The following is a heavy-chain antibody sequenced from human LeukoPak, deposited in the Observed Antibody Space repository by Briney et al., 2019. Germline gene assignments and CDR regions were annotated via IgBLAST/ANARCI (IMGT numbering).Heavy chain of an antibody. V-gene: IGHV3-21*01. J-gene: IGHJ4*02. CDR1: GFTFSSYS. CDR3: ARGKYSSGWFDY. CDR2: ITTSSTYK. D-gene: IGHD6-19*01. Sequence: PGGSLRLSCAASGFTFSSYSMSWVRQAPGKGLEWVSSITTSSTYKSYADSVKGRFTISRDNAKNSLYLQINSLRAEDTAVYYCARGKYSSGWFDYWGQGTLVTVSS.